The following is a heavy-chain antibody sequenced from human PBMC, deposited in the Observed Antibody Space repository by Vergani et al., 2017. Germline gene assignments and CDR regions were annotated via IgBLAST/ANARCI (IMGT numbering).Heavy chain of an antibody. D-gene: IGHD3-16*01. J-gene: IGHJ3*02. CDR1: GGSFNSGSYY. CDR3: AIGNPYVDFDI. CDR2: IHTNGVI. Sequence: QVQLQESGPGLVKPSQTLSLTCTVSGGSFNSGSYYWSWLRQPAGKRLEWIGRIHTNGVIHYNPSLNSRATISVDTSRNQLSLKLTSVTATHTAIYFCAIGNPYVDFDIWGQGKMINGSS. V-gene: IGHV4-61*02.